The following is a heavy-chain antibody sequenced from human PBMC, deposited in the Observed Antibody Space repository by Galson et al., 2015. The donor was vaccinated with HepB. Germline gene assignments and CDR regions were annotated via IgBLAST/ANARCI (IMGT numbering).Heavy chain of an antibody. CDR3: AKDGGYDLWTAETDYYYYGMDV. Sequence: SLRLSCAASGFTFSSYGMHWVRQAPGKGLEWVAVIWYDGSNKYYADSVKGRFTISRDNSKNTLYLQMNSLRAEDTAVYYCAKDGGYDLWTAETDYYYYGMDVWGQGTTVTVSS. D-gene: IGHD3-3*01. V-gene: IGHV3-33*06. CDR1: GFTFSSYG. J-gene: IGHJ6*02. CDR2: IWYDGSNK.